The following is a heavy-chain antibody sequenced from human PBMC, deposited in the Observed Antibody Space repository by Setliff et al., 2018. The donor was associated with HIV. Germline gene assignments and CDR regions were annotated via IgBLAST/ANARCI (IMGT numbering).Heavy chain of an antibody. D-gene: IGHD3-16*01. CDR3: ARHRGAFRLDY. J-gene: IGHJ4*02. CDR1: SYSISSGYY. Sequence: PSETLSLTCAVSSYSISSGYYWTWIRQSPGKGLEWIGEINHRGSTNYNPSFKSRVTISVDTSKNQFSLKLSSVTAADTAVYYCARHRGAFRLDYWGQGTLVTVSS. V-gene: IGHV4-38-2*01. CDR2: INHRGST.